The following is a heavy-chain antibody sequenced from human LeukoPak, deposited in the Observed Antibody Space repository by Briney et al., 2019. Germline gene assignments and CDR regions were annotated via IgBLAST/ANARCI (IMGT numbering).Heavy chain of an antibody. D-gene: IGHD3-22*01. J-gene: IGHJ3*02. CDR3: ARDGGSSGLNAFDI. CDR1: GFTFSSYS. CDR2: ISSGSSYI. V-gene: IGHV3-21*01. Sequence: GGSLRLSCAASGFTFSSYSMNWVRQAPGKGLEWVSSISSGSSYIYYADSVKGRFTISRDNAKNSLYLQMNSLRAEDTAVYYCARDGGSSGLNAFDIWGQGTMVTVSS.